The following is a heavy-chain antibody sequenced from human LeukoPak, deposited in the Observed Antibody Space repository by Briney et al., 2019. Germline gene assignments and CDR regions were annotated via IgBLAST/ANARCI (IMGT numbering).Heavy chain of an antibody. Sequence: ASVKVSCKASGYTFTGYYMHWVRQAPGQGLEWMGWINPNSGGTNYAQKFQGRVTMTRDTSIRTAYMELSRLRSDDTAVYYCARGPLYCSGGSCRKLEYFQHWGQGTLVTVSS. D-gene: IGHD2-15*01. CDR3: ARGPLYCSGGSCRKLEYFQH. CDR2: INPNSGGT. J-gene: IGHJ1*01. CDR1: GYTFTGYY. V-gene: IGHV1-2*02.